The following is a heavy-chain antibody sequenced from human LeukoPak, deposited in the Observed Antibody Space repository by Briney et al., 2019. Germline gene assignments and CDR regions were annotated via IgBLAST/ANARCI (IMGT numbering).Heavy chain of an antibody. J-gene: IGHJ5*02. CDR3: ARDSRGSWFGP. Sequence: SETLSFTCTVSGASISDYYWSWIRQPAGKGLEWIGRIYTSGSTTYNPSLKGRINISVDTSKNHLSLRLTSVTAADTALYYCARDSRGSWFGPWGQGTLVTVSS. V-gene: IGHV4-4*07. D-gene: IGHD3-10*01. CDR1: GASISDYY. CDR2: IYTSGST.